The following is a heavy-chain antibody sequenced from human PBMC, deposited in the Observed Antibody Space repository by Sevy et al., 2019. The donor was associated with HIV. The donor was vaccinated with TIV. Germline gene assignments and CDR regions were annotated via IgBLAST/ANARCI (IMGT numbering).Heavy chain of an antibody. Sequence: GGSLRLSCAASGFTFSDHYMEWVRQAPGKGLEWVGRIRNKADSYTTEYAASVKGRFTISSDDYKNSLYLLMNSLKTEETALYYCATHAGIAAAGRVFDYWGQGTLVTVSS. CDR2: IRNKADSYTT. CDR1: GFTFSDHY. V-gene: IGHV3-72*01. D-gene: IGHD6-13*01. J-gene: IGHJ4*02. CDR3: ATHAGIAAAGRVFDY.